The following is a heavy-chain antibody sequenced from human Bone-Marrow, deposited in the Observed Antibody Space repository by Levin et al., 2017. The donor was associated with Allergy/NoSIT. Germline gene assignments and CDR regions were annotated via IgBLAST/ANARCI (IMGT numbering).Heavy chain of an antibody. CDR2: TYYRSMWYN. V-gene: IGHV6-1*01. D-gene: IGHD1-14*01. CDR1: GDSVSNNSVV. Sequence: SETLSLTCAISGDSVSNNSVVWNWIRQSPSRGLEWLGRTYYRSMWYNDYAVSVKSRVSINPDTSKNQFSLHLDSVTPEDTAVYYCARHHFSDKRNLYYYYGLDVWGQGTTVIVSS. J-gene: IGHJ6*02. CDR3: ARHHFSDKRNLYYYYGLDV.